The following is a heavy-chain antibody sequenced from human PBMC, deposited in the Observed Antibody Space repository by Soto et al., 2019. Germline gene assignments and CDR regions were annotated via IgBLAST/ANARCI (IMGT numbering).Heavy chain of an antibody. Sequence: EVQLVESGGGLIQPGGSLRLSCAASGFTVSSNYMSWVRQAPGKGLEWVSVIYSGGSTYYADSVKGRFTISRDNSKNPLYLQMNSLRAEDTAVYYCARDVAGVRGYYYYGMDVWGQGTTVTVSS. CDR2: IYSGGST. CDR1: GFTVSSNY. D-gene: IGHD6-19*01. CDR3: ARDVAGVRGYYYYGMDV. V-gene: IGHV3-53*01. J-gene: IGHJ6*02.